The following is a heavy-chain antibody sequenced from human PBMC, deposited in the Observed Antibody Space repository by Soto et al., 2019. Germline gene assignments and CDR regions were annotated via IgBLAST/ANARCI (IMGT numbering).Heavy chain of an antibody. CDR3: ARDLTSVPAY. Sequence: GGSLRLSCAASGFTFTRYSMNWVRQAPGKGLEWVSSISSTRSYIYYADSVKGRFTIARDNAKNSLYLQMNSLRADDTAVYYCARDLTSVPAYWGQGTLVTVSS. CDR2: ISSTRSYI. D-gene: IGHD4-4*01. CDR1: GFTFTRYS. V-gene: IGHV3-21*01. J-gene: IGHJ4*02.